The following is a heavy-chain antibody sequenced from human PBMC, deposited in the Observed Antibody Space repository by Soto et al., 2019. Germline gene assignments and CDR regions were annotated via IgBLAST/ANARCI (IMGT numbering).Heavy chain of an antibody. D-gene: IGHD6-13*01. J-gene: IGHJ5*02. Sequence: GLEWMGGIIPIFGTANYAQKFQGRVTITADESTSTAYMELSSLRSEDTAVYYCARDGQLGSSSLPRQFDLWGQGTLVTVSS. CDR2: IIPIFGTA. V-gene: IGHV1-69*01. CDR3: ARDGQLGSSSLPRQFDL.